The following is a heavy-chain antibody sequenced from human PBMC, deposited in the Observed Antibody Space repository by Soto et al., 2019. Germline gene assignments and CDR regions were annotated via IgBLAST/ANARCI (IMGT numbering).Heavy chain of an antibody. CDR2: VIPLLDAS. V-gene: IGHV1-69*08. D-gene: IGHD4-17*01. Sequence: QVQLVQSGAEVKKPGSSVRISCAASGATFNDYTFTWVRRAPGQGLEWMGRVIPLLDASNYAEKFQDRVTITADRSTSTVYMELSGLKSEDSAIYYCACGKSQMTPDRMCFYYYMDVWGKGTTVTVSS. J-gene: IGHJ6*03. CDR1: GATFNDYT. CDR3: ACGKSQMTPDRMCFYYYMDV.